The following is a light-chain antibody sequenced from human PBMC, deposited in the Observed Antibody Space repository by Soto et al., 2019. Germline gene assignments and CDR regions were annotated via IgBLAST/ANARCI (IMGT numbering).Light chain of an antibody. CDR1: SSDVGGYNY. Sequence: QSALTQPASVSGSPGQSITISCTGTSSDVGGYNYVSWFQQHPGEAPKLMIYEVSHRPSGVSDRLSGSKSGNTASLTISGLQAEDEADYYCCSFTTSNTWVFGGGPKLTVL. CDR2: EVS. J-gene: IGLJ3*02. V-gene: IGLV2-14*01. CDR3: CSFTTSNTWV.